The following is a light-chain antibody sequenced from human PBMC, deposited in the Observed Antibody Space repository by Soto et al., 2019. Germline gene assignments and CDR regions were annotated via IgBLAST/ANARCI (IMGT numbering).Light chain of an antibody. CDR1: NSDVSGYNY. CDR3: CSSAGIYTV. Sequence: QSALTQPRSVSGSPGQSVTISCTGTNSDVSGYNYVSWYQQHPGKAPKLMIYDVTKRPSGVPDRFFGSKSGNTASLTISGLQAEDDADYYCCSSAGIYTVFGGGTKLTVL. V-gene: IGLV2-11*01. CDR2: DVT. J-gene: IGLJ3*02.